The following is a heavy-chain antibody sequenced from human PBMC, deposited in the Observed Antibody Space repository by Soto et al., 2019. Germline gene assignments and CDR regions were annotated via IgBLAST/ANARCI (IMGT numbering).Heavy chain of an antibody. V-gene: IGHV1-18*01. J-gene: IGHJ3*02. CDR3: ARDGEWLPAFDI. CDR2: ISAYNGDT. CDR1: GYIFSSFG. Sequence: GASVKVSCKASGYIFSSFGISWVRQAPGQGLEWMGWISAYNGDTNFAQKLQGRVTMTTDTSTSTTYMELRSLRSDDTAVYYCARDGEWLPAFDIWGQGTMVTVSS. D-gene: IGHD5-12*01.